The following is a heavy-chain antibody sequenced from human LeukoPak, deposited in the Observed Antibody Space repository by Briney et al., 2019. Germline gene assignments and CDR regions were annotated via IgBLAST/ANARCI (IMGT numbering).Heavy chain of an antibody. CDR3: AKLTTLTTNKTSP. CDR2: ISSSGSTM. V-gene: IGHV3-11*01. CDR1: GFIFSDYY. D-gene: IGHD4-11*01. J-gene: IGHJ5*01. Sequence: GGSLRLSCAASGFIFSDYYMSWIRQAPGKGLEWVSYISSSGSTMYYTDSVKGRFTITRDNSANTLYLQMNSLRTEDTAVYYCAKLTTLTTNKTSPWGQGTLVTVSS.